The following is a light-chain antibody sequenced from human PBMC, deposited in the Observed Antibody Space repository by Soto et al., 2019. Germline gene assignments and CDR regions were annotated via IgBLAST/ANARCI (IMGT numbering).Light chain of an antibody. V-gene: IGKV3-20*01. J-gene: IGKJ3*01. CDR2: AAS. CDR1: HSINTSF. Sequence: EIVLTQSPGTLYLSPGDRATLSCRASHSINTSFLAWFQQKPGQAPRLLIYAASTRATGIPDRFSGSASETDFTLTINRLEPEDSAVYYCQQYASAPFSLGPGTKVDIK. CDR3: QQYASAPFS.